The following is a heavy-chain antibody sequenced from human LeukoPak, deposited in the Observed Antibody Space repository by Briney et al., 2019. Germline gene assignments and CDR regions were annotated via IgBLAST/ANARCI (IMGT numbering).Heavy chain of an antibody. CDR3: ARGLGGMDV. Sequence: ASVKVSRMASGCTFSSYAISWVRQAPGQGLEWMGGINPNSGSTNYAQKFQGRVTLTRDSSISTAYMELSSLRSEDTAVYYCARGLGGMDVWGQGTTVTVSS. CDR2: INPNSGST. D-gene: IGHD1-26*01. CDR1: GCTFSSYA. V-gene: IGHV1-8*02. J-gene: IGHJ6*02.